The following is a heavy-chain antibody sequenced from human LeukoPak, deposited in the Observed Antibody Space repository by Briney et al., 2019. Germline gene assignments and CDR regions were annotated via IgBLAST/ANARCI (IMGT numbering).Heavy chain of an antibody. J-gene: IGHJ5*02. CDR3: AKLYSSASWFDP. Sequence: PSGTLSLTCAVSGDSISSGSWWSWVRQPPGKGLEWIGEIYHSGSTNYNPSLKSRVTISVDKSKNQFSLELSSVTAADTAVYYCAKLYSSASWFDPWGQGTLVTVSS. CDR2: IYHSGST. V-gene: IGHV4-4*02. CDR1: GDSISSGSW. D-gene: IGHD6-19*01.